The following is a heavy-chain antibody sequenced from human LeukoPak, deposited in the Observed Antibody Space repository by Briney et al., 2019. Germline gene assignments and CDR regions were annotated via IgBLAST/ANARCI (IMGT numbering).Heavy chain of an antibody. D-gene: IGHD6-13*01. CDR1: GGSISSYY. V-gene: IGHV4-59*12. J-gene: IGHJ6*03. Sequence: PSETLSLTCTVSGGSISSYYWSWIRQPPGKGLEWIGYIYYSGSTNYNPSLKSRVTISVDTSKNQFSLKLSSVTAADTAVYYCARDGAADLTHYYYYYMDVWGKGTTVTVSS. CDR3: ARDGAADLTHYYYYYMDV. CDR2: IYYSGST.